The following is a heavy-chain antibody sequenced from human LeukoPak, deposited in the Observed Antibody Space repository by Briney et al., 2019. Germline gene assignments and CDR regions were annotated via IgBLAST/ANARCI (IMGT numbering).Heavy chain of an antibody. J-gene: IGHJ4*02. D-gene: IGHD7-27*01. CDR2: ISSSGSNT. V-gene: IGHV3-21*01. CDR3: AREGTGEEFDY. Sequence: TGGSLRLSCAASGFALSSYSMNWVLQAPGEGLEWVSSISSSGSNTYYADSVKGRFTISRGNAKNSLYLQMNSLRAEDTAVYYCAREGTGEEFDYWGQGTLVTVSS. CDR1: GFALSSYS.